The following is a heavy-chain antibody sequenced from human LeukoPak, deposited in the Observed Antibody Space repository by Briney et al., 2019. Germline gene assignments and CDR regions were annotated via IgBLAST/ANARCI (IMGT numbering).Heavy chain of an antibody. D-gene: IGHD3-22*01. CDR2: ISSSGSTI. CDR3: ARVEDYYDSSGYYY. V-gene: IGHV3-48*04. J-gene: IGHJ4*02. CDR1: GFTFSAYW. Sequence: GESLRLSCAASGFTFSAYWMTWVRQAPGKGLEWVSYISSSGSTIYYADSVKGRFTISRDNAKNSLYLQMNSLRAEDTAVYYCARVEDYYDSSGYYYWGQGTLVTVSS.